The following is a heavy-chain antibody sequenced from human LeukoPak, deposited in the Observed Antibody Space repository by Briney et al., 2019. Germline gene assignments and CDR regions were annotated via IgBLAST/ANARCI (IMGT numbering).Heavy chain of an antibody. CDR2: IDGSGGDT. D-gene: IGHD6-19*01. J-gene: IGHJ4*02. V-gene: IGHV3-23*01. Sequence: GGSLRLSCAASGFTFSSYAMSWVRQAPGRGLEWVSTIDGSGGDTYYADSVKGRFTISRDNSRNTLYLQMNSLRAEDTAVYYCAKLSSGWYRSSLDYWGQGTLVTVSP. CDR3: AKLSSGWYRSSLDY. CDR1: GFTFSSYA.